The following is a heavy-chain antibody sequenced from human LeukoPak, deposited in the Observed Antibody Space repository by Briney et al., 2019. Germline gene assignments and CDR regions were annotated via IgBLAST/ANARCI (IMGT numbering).Heavy chain of an antibody. CDR1: GFTFSSYS. CDR3: AGGDYYYYMDV. D-gene: IGHD3-16*01. J-gene: IGHJ6*03. CDR2: ISGSGGST. V-gene: IGHV3-23*01. Sequence: PGGSLRLSCAASGFTFSSYSMNWVRQAPGKGLEWVSGISGSGGSTYYADSVKGRFTISRDNSKNTLYLQMNSLRAEDTAVYYCAGGDYYYYMDVWGRGTTVTISS.